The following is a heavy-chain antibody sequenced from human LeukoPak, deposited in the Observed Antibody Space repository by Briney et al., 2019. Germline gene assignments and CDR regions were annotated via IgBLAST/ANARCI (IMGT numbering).Heavy chain of an antibody. CDR2: IIPIFGTA. CDR1: GGTFSSYA. Sequence: ASVKVSCKASGGTFSSYAISWLRQAPGQGLEWMGGIIPIFGTANYAQKFQGRVTITTDESTSTAYMELSSLRSEDPAVYYCARDGPSGSYYFDYWGQGTLVTVSS. D-gene: IGHD1-26*01. CDR3: ARDGPSGSYYFDY. V-gene: IGHV1-69*05. J-gene: IGHJ4*02.